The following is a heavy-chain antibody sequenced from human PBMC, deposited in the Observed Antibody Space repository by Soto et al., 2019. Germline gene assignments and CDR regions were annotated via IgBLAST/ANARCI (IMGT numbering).Heavy chain of an antibody. CDR2: ISYDGNNK. J-gene: IGHJ4*02. CDR1: GFTFGAYV. Sequence: PGGSLRLSCAASGFTFGAYVMHWVRQAPGKGLEWVAHISYDGNNKYYADSVKGRFTISRDNFKNTLYLQMSSLRTDDTAVYYCAREGPHITIFGWGDFWGQENVVTVSS. CDR3: AREGPHITIFGWGDF. V-gene: IGHV3-30-3*01. D-gene: IGHD3-3*01.